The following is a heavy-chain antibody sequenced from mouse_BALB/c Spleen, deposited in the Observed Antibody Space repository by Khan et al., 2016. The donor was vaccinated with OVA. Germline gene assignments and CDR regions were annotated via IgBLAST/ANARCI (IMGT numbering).Heavy chain of an antibody. V-gene: IGHV1S135*01. Sequence: VQLKQSGPELMKPGASVNISCKASGYSFTTFYIHWVKQSRGKSLEWIGYVDPFNTGTVFNQKFTGQASLTVDKSSNTVYMHLSGLTSGDSAVYYWARETVDYWGQGTLVTVSA. CDR2: VDPFNTGT. D-gene: IGHD1-1*01. CDR1: GYSFTTFY. CDR3: ARETVDY. J-gene: IGHJ3*01.